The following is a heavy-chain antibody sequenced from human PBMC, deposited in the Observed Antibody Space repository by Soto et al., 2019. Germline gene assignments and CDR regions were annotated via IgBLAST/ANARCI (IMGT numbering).Heavy chain of an antibody. J-gene: IGHJ6*02. Sequence: SVTLSLTCAVSGGSISSSNWWSWVRQHPGKGLEWIGEIYHSGSTNYNPSLKSRVTISVDKSKNQFSLKLSSVTAADTAVYYCARDRKGRSGPDYYYYYGMDVWGQGTTVTVSS. CDR1: GGSISSSNW. CDR2: IYHSGST. CDR3: ARDRKGRSGPDYYYYYGMDV. V-gene: IGHV4-4*02. D-gene: IGHD3-3*01.